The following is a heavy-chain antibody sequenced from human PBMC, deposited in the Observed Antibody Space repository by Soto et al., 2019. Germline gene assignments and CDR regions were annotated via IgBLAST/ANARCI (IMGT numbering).Heavy chain of an antibody. Sequence: PGGSLRLFCAASAFTFSSYAMHWVRQAPGKGLKWVAVPSYDGSNKYYADSVKGRFTISRDNSKNTLYLQMNSLRAEDTAVYYCARDGYNDARFNDALDMWGQGTMVTVSS. CDR1: AFTFSSYA. CDR2: PSYDGSNK. D-gene: IGHD5-18*01. CDR3: ARDGYNDARFNDALDM. V-gene: IGHV3-30-3*01. J-gene: IGHJ3*02.